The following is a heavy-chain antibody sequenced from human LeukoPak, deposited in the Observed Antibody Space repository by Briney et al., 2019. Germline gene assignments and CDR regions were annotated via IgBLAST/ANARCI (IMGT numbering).Heavy chain of an antibody. CDR3: AVTGARYVGSFDY. Sequence: GASVKVSCKASGYTFTSYGISWVRQAPGQGLEWMGWISAYNGNTNYAQKLQGRVTMTTDTSTSAAYVELRSLRSDDTAVYYCAVTGARYVGSFDYWGQGTLVTVSS. D-gene: IGHD1-26*01. CDR2: ISAYNGNT. J-gene: IGHJ4*02. CDR1: GYTFTSYG. V-gene: IGHV1-18*01.